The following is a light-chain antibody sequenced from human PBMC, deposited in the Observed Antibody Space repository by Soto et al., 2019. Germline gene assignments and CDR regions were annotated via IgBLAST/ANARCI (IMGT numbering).Light chain of an antibody. Sequence: SYELTQPPSVSVAPGQTARITCGGNNIGSKSVHWYQQKPGQAPVLVVYHDTDRPSGIPERFSGSNSGNTATLTISRVEAEDEADYYCQVWDSSSDHYVFGTGTKVTVL. CDR2: HDT. J-gene: IGLJ1*01. V-gene: IGLV3-21*02. CDR1: NIGSKS. CDR3: QVWDSSSDHYV.